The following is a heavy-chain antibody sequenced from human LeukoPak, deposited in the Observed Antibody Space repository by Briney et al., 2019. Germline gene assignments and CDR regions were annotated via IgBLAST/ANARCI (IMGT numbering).Heavy chain of an antibody. CDR1: GFTFSSYG. CDR2: ISSSSDVI. Sequence: PGGSLRLSCAASGFTFSSYGMNWVRQAPGKGLEWVSYISSSSDVIHYADSVKGRFTISRDNAKNSVYLQMNSLRAEDTAVYYCVRDLYSYNYGHFDYWGQGTLVTVSS. J-gene: IGHJ4*02. CDR3: VRDLYSYNYGHFDY. V-gene: IGHV3-48*01. D-gene: IGHD4-11*01.